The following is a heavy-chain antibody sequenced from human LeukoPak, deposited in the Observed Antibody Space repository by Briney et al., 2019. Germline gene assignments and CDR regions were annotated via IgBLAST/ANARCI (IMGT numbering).Heavy chain of an antibody. Sequence: SQTLSLTCAISGDSVSSKSAAWNWIRQSPSRGLECLGKTYYRSKWYNDYAVSVKSRIAINPDTSENQFSLQLNSVTPEDTAVYYCVRSSGWYLRGVDYYYFYMDVWGKGTTVTVSS. D-gene: IGHD6-19*01. CDR1: GDSVSSKSAA. CDR3: VRSSGWYLRGVDYYYFYMDV. CDR2: TYYRSKWYN. J-gene: IGHJ6*03. V-gene: IGHV6-1*01.